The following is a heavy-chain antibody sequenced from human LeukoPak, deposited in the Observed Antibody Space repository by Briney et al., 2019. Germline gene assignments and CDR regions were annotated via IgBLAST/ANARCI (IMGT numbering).Heavy chain of an antibody. D-gene: IGHD2-2*02. CDR3: ARQWVVPAAIEGYAFDI. J-gene: IGHJ3*02. V-gene: IGHV1-18*01. CDR1: GYTFTSYG. Sequence: ASVKVSCKASGYTFTSYGISWVRQAPGQGLEWMGWISAYNGNTNYAQKLQGRVTMTTDTSTSTAYMELRSLRSDGTAVYYCARQWVVPAAIEGYAFDIWGQGTMVTVSS. CDR2: ISAYNGNT.